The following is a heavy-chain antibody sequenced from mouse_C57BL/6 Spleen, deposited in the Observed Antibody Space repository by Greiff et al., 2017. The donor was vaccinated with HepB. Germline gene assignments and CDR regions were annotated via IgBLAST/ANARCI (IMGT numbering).Heavy chain of an antibody. J-gene: IGHJ2*01. Sequence: VQLQQSGPGLVKPSQSLSLTCSVTGYSITSGYYWNWIRQFPGNKLEWMGYISYDGSNNYNPSLKNRISITRDTSKNQFFLKLNSVTTEDTATYYCARVPWDWGQGTTLTVSS. CDR1: GYSITSGYY. CDR2: ISYDGSN. V-gene: IGHV3-6*01. D-gene: IGHD4-1*01. CDR3: ARVPWD.